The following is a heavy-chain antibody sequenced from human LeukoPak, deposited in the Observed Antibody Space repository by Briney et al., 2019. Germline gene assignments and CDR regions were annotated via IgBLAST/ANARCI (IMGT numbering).Heavy chain of an antibody. V-gene: IGHV3-23*01. J-gene: IGHJ5*02. CDR2: ISGSGGST. D-gene: IGHD4-23*01. CDR1: GFTFSSYA. Sequence: PGGSLRLSCAASGFTFSSYAMSWVRQAPGKGLEWVSAISGSGGSTYYADSVKGRFTISRDNAKNSLYLQMNSLRAEDTALYHCARDRGTTVGRGWFDPWGQGTLVTVSS. CDR3: ARDRGTTVGRGWFDP.